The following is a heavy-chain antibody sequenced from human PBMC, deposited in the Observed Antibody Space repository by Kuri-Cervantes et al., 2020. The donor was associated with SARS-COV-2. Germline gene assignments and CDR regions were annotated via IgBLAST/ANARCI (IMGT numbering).Heavy chain of an antibody. D-gene: IGHD7-27*01. V-gene: IGHV4-34*01. CDR2: INHSGNT. CDR3: ARGTGDLDQ. Sequence: GSLRLSCAVYGGSFSGYYWSWIRQPPGKGLEGIGEINHSGNTTYYPSLKSRFTISVDTSKNQFSLKLSSVTAAETAVYYCARGTGDLDQWGQGTLVTVSS. J-gene: IGHJ5*02. CDR1: GGSFSGYY.